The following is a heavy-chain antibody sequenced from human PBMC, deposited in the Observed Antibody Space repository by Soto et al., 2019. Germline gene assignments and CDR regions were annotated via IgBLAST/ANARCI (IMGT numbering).Heavy chain of an antibody. V-gene: IGHV4-4*07. D-gene: IGHD3-3*01. J-gene: IGHJ6*02. Sequence: QVQLQESGPGLVKPSETLSLTCTVSGGSIRSYYWSWIRQPAGKGLEGIGRIYTSGSTNYHPSLKCRARVSADTSNNQFSLQLSSVPAGDAGFYYGARAWDVGAPYGFWGGSDYYFGIGVWGQGAPVTVSS. CDR3: ARAWDVGAPYGFWGGSDYYFGIGV. CDR1: GGSIRSYY. CDR2: IYTSGST.